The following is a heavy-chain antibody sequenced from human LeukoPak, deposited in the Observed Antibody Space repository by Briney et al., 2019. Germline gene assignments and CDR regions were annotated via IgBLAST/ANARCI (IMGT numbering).Heavy chain of an antibody. D-gene: IGHD6-19*01. Sequence: GGSLRLSCAASGFTFSSYWMSWVRQAPGKGLEWVANIKQDGSEKYYVDSVKGRFTISRDNAKNSLYLQMNSLRAEDTAVYYCARNFEDYSRGWYYFDYWGQGTLVTVSS. CDR1: GFTFSSYW. CDR2: IKQDGSEK. V-gene: IGHV3-7*01. CDR3: ARNFEDYSRGWYYFDY. J-gene: IGHJ4*02.